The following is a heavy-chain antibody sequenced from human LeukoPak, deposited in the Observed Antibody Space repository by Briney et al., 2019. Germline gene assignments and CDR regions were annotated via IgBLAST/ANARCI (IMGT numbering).Heavy chain of an antibody. J-gene: IGHJ4*02. CDR3: AKALYSSSPTPFDY. Sequence: AGRSLRLSCAASGFTFDDYAMHWVRQAPGKGLEWVSGISWNSGSIGYADSVKGRFTISRDNAKNSLYLQMNSLRAEDMALYYCAKALYSSSPTPFDYWGQGTLVTVSS. D-gene: IGHD6-6*01. CDR1: GFTFDDYA. V-gene: IGHV3-9*03. CDR2: ISWNSGSI.